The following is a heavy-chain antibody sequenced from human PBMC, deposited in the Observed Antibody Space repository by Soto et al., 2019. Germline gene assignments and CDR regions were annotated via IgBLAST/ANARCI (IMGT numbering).Heavy chain of an antibody. CDR2: IYYSLST. D-gene: IGHD4-17*01. Sequence: QVQLQESGPGLVKPSETLSLTCTVPNGSIINYYWSWIRQPPGKRLEWIGFIYYSLSTNYNPFLNGRVTMSVDMSRNQLSLKLNSVTAADTAVYYCASRLTLATTTGAAFDLWGKGTMVTVSS. CDR1: NGSIINYY. J-gene: IGHJ3*01. V-gene: IGHV4-59*01. CDR3: ASRLTLATTTGAAFDL.